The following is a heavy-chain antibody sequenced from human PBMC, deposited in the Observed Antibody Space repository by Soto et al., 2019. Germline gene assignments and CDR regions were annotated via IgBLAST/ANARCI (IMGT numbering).Heavy chain of an antibody. V-gene: IGHV1-46*03. CDR3: VREDCSSSSCYGYFDY. Sequence: QVQLVQSGAEVKKPGASVKVSCKASGYTVTSYYMHWVRQAPGQGLEWMGMINPSGGTTSYAQKFQGRVTMTRVTSTSAVYMELSSLRSEDTAVSFCVREDCSSSSCYGYFDYWGQGTLVTVSS. D-gene: IGHD2-2*01. CDR2: INPSGGTT. CDR1: GYTVTSYY. J-gene: IGHJ4*02.